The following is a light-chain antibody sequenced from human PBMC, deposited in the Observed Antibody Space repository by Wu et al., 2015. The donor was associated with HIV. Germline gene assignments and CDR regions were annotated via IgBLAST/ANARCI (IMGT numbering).Light chain of an antibody. CDR1: QGISSY. CDR3: QQVDSYPYS. J-gene: IGKJ2*03. CDR2: SAS. Sequence: IQLTQSPSSLSASVGDRVTITCRASQGISSYLAWYQQKPGKAPKLLIYSASRLQSGVPSRFSGRGSGTDFTLIISSLQPEDSASYYCQQVDSYPYSFGQGTKLEIK. V-gene: IGKV1-9*01.